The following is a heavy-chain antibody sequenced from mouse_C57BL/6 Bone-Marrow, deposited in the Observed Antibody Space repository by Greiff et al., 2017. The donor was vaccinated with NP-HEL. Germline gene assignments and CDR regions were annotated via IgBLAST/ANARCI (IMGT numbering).Heavy chain of an antibody. CDR2: IYPGDGDT. CDR1: GYAFSSYW. CDR3: ARDDGYYGYFDV. D-gene: IGHD2-3*01. J-gene: IGHJ1*03. Sequence: VKLQQSGAELVKPGASVKISCKASGYAFSSYWMNWVKQRPGKGLEWIGQIYPGDGDTNYNGKFKGKATLTADKSSSTAYMQLSSLTSEDSAVYFCARDDGYYGYFDVWGTGTTVTVSS. V-gene: IGHV1-80*01.